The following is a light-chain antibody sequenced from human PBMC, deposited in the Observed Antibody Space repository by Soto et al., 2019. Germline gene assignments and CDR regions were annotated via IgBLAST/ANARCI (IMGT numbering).Light chain of an antibody. V-gene: IGKV3-20*01. CDR2: GAS. CDR1: QSVSNNY. J-gene: IGKJ1*01. CDR3: QQYGSSGT. Sequence: EIVLTQSAAALSLSPGERATLSCRASQSVSNNYLAWYQQTPGQAPRLLIYGASNRATGIPDRFSGSGSGTDFTLTISRLEPEDFAVYYCQQYGSSGTFGQGTKVDIK.